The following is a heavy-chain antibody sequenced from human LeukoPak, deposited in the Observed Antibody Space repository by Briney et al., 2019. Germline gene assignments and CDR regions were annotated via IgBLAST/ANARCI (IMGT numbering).Heavy chain of an antibody. V-gene: IGHV3-23*01. Sequence: GGSLRLSCAASGFTFSSYAMSWVRQAPGGGLEWVSAISGSGGSTYYAASVKGRFTISRDNSKNTLYLQMNSLRAEDTAVYYCAKDLYYYDSSGPKGYFDYWGQGTLVTVSS. CDR2: ISGSGGST. CDR3: AKDLYYYDSSGPKGYFDY. D-gene: IGHD3-22*01. J-gene: IGHJ4*02. CDR1: GFTFSSYA.